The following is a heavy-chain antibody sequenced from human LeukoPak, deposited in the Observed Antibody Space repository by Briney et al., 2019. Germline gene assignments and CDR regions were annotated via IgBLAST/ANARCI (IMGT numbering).Heavy chain of an antibody. CDR1: GGSFSGYY. J-gene: IGHJ4*02. V-gene: IGHV4-4*08. CDR3: ARAPISPSKYFDY. Sequence: SETLSLTCAVYGGSFSGYYWSWIRQPPGKGLEWIGRIYTSGSTNYNPSLKSRVTISVDTSKNQFSLKLSSVTAADTAVYYCARAPISPSKYFDYWGQGTLVTVSS. D-gene: IGHD3-9*01. CDR2: IYTSGST.